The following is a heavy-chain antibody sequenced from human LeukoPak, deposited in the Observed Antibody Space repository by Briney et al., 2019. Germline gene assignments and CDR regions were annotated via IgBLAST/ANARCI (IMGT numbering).Heavy chain of an antibody. Sequence: PSQTLSLTCTVSGGSISSGDYYWSWIRQPPGKGLEWIGYIYYSGSTYYNPSLKSRVTISVDTSKNQFSLKLSSVTAADTAVYYCARVGDTAMAMYYSDYWGQGTLVTVSS. J-gene: IGHJ4*02. CDR2: IYYSGST. CDR3: ARVGDTAMAMYYSDY. CDR1: GGSISSGDYY. V-gene: IGHV4-30-4*08. D-gene: IGHD5-18*01.